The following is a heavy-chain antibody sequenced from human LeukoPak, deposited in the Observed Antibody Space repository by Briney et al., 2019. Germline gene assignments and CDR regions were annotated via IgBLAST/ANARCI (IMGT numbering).Heavy chain of an antibody. Sequence: GGSLRLSCAASGFTFSSYSMNWVRQAPGKGLEWVSYISTGSSIIYHADSVKGRFTISRDNAKNSLYLQMNSLRAEDTAVYYCARDRLLEDRDYHYYYYMDVWGIGTTVTVSS. CDR3: ARDRLLEDRDYHYYYYMDV. CDR1: GFTFSSYS. CDR2: ISTGSSII. J-gene: IGHJ6*03. V-gene: IGHV3-48*01. D-gene: IGHD1-1*01.